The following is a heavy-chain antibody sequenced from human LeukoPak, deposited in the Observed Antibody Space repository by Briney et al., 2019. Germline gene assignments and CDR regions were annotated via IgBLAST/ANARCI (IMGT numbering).Heavy chain of an antibody. J-gene: IGHJ6*03. CDR3: ARDRSGQQVTGINHPYSYYMDV. Sequence: ASVKVSCKASGYTFTSYGISWVRQAPGQGLEWMGWISAYNGNTNYAQQLQGRVTMTTDTSTSTAYLELRSLRSADTALYYRARDRSGQQVTGINHPYSYYMDVWGKGTTVTVSS. D-gene: IGHD1-20*01. CDR2: ISAYNGNT. CDR1: GYTFTSYG. V-gene: IGHV1-18*01.